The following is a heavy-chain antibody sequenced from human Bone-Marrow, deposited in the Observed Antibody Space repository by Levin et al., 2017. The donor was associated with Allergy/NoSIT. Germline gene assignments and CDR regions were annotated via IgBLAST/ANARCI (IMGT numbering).Heavy chain of an antibody. D-gene: IGHD2-21*01. Sequence: ASVKVSCKVSGDTLTELSIDWVRQAPGKGLEWMGGFDPEDGETVYAQKFQGRVTMTEDTSTDTAYMSLSSLRSEDTAVYYCATREGAGGPYSTIWFDPWGQGTLVTVSS. CDR1: GDTLTELS. CDR3: ATREGAGGPYSTIWFDP. J-gene: IGHJ5*02. CDR2: FDPEDGET. V-gene: IGHV1-24*01.